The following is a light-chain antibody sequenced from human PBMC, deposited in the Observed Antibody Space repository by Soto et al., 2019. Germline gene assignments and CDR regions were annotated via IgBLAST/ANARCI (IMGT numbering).Light chain of an antibody. CDR2: GVS. Sequence: VLTQSPGTLSLSPGDSATLSCRASQTVSASQLAWYQQKPGQAPRLLIYGVSSRATGIPDRFSGSGSGTEFTLTIRRLEPEDFAVYYCQQYGSSGTFGQGTKVDIK. CDR3: QQYGSSGT. J-gene: IGKJ1*01. V-gene: IGKV3-20*01. CDR1: QTVSASQ.